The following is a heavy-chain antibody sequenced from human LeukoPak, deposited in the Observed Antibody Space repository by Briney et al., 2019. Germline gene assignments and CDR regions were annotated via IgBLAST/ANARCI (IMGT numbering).Heavy chain of an antibody. CDR3: ARQSYCSGGSCYSNCYYGMDV. D-gene: IGHD2-15*01. CDR2: ISYDGSNK. J-gene: IGHJ6*02. Sequence: QPGRSLRLSCAASGFTFSSYAMHWVRQAPGKGLEWVAVISYDGSNKYYADSVKGRFTISRDNAKNSLYLQMNSLRAEDTAVYYCARQSYCSGGSCYSNCYYGMDVWGQGTTVTVSS. CDR1: GFTFSSYA. V-gene: IGHV3-30-3*01.